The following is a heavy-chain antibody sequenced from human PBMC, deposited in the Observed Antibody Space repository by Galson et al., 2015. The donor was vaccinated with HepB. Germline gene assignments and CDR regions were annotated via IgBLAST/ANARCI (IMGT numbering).Heavy chain of an antibody. Sequence: SLRLSCAASGFTFSSYSMNWVRQAPGRGLEWVSYISSSSSTIYYADSVKGRFTISRDNAKNSLYLQMNSLRAEDTAVYYCAREMGSYGGNLFDAFDIWGQGTMVTVSS. CDR1: GFTFSSYS. V-gene: IGHV3-48*01. CDR3: AREMGSYGGNLFDAFDI. CDR2: ISSSSSTI. J-gene: IGHJ3*02. D-gene: IGHD4-23*01.